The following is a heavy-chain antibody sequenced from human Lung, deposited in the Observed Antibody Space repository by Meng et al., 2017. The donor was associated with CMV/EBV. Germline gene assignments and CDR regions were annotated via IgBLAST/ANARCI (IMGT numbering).Heavy chain of an antibody. D-gene: IGHD6-13*01. CDR1: GFTFSSYE. Sequence: SCAASGFTFSSYELNWVRQAPGKGLEWFSYISKSGLAIYYGDSVKGRFTIFRDNAKNSLYLQMNSLRAEDTAVYYCARMGRSAAFDYWGQGTLVXVSS. CDR3: ARMGRSAAFDY. V-gene: IGHV3-48*03. J-gene: IGHJ4*02. CDR2: ISKSGLAI.